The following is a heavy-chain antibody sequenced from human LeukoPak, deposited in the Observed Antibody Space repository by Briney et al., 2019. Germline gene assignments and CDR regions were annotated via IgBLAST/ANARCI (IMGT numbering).Heavy chain of an antibody. D-gene: IGHD3-22*01. Sequence: GGSLRLSCAASGFTFSSYWMHWVRQAPGRGLVWVSRINGDGSSIRYADSVKGRFTNSRDNAKNTLYLQMNSLRAEDTAVYYCARDYDSSGYYSFQHWGQGTLVTVSS. CDR2: INGDGSSI. J-gene: IGHJ1*01. CDR3: ARDYDSSGYYSFQH. CDR1: GFTFSSYW. V-gene: IGHV3-74*01.